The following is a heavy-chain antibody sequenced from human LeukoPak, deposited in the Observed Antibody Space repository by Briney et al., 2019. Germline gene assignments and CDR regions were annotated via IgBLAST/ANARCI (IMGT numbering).Heavy chain of an antibody. D-gene: IGHD3-9*01. J-gene: IGHJ4*02. CDR1: GGSISSGSYY. V-gene: IGHV4-61*02. CDR2: IYTSGST. CDR3: ATSGGYYDILTVYYTSYFDY. Sequence: SQTLSLTCTVSGGSISSGSYYWSWIRQPAGKGLEWIGRIYTSGSTNYNPSLKSRVTISVDTSKNQFSLKLSSVTAADTAVYYCATSGGYYDILTVYYTSYFDYWGQGTLVTVSS.